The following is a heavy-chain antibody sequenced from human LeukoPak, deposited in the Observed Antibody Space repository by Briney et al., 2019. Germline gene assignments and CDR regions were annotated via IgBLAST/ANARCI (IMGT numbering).Heavy chain of an antibody. CDR3: ARVSIAAAGSDY. V-gene: IGHV3-7*01. CDR2: IKQDGSEK. D-gene: IGHD6-13*01. CDR1: GFTFSRYW. J-gene: IGHJ4*02. Sequence: GGSLRLPCAASGFTFSRYWMTWVRQAPGKGLEWVANIKQDGSEKYYVDSVKGRFTISRDNAKNSLYLQMNSLRAEDTAVYYCARVSIAAAGSDYWGQGTLVTVSS.